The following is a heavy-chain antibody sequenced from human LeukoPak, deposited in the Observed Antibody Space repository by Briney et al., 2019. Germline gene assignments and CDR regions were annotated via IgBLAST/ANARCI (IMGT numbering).Heavy chain of an antibody. CDR1: GGSISSYY. D-gene: IGHD5-24*01. CDR2: ISNSGIT. J-gene: IGHJ3*02. CDR3: ARHVTISGPYDASDI. V-gene: IGHV4-59*08. Sequence: SETLSLTCTVSGGSISSYYWSWIRQPPGKGLEWIGYISNSGITSYNPSLKSRVTISVDTSKNQLSLKLSSVTAADTAVYYCARHVTISGPYDASDIWGQGTMVTVS.